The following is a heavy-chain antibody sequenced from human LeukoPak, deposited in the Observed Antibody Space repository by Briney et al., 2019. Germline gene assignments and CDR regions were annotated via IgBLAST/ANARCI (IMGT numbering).Heavy chain of an antibody. CDR3: ARGNWNDPPDY. J-gene: IGHJ4*02. V-gene: IGHV1-2*06. Sequence: ASVTVSCKASGYTFTGYYMHWVRQAPGQGLEWMGRIKPNSGGTNYAQKFQGRVTMTRDTSISTAYMELSRLRSDDTAVYYCARGNWNDPPDYWGQGTLVTVSS. D-gene: IGHD1-1*01. CDR2: IKPNSGGT. CDR1: GYTFTGYY.